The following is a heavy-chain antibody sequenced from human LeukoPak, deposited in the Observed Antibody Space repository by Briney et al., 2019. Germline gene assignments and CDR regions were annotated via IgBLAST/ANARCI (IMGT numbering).Heavy chain of an antibody. V-gene: IGHV5-51*01. J-gene: IGHJ4*02. D-gene: IGHD5-18*01. Sequence: GESLKISFKGSGYSFTSYWIGWVRQMPGKGLEWMGIIYPGDSDTRYSPSFQGQVTISADKSISTAYLQWSSLKASDTAMYYCARTSRGYSYGRNFDYWGQGTLVTVSS. CDR2: IYPGDSDT. CDR1: GYSFTSYW. CDR3: ARTSRGYSYGRNFDY.